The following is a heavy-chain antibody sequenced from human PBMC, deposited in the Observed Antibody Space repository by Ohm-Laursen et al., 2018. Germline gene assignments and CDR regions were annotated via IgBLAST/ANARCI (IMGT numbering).Heavy chain of an antibody. Sequence: SLRLSCAASGFTFDDYAMHWVRQAPGKGLEWVSGISWNSGSIDYADSVKGRFTIPRDNSKNTLYLQMNSLRAEDTAVYYCAKDPHDYSVYYYYGMDVWGQGTTVTVSS. V-gene: IGHV3-9*01. CDR1: GFTFDDYA. CDR2: ISWNSGSI. J-gene: IGHJ6*02. D-gene: IGHD4-11*01. CDR3: AKDPHDYSVYYYYGMDV.